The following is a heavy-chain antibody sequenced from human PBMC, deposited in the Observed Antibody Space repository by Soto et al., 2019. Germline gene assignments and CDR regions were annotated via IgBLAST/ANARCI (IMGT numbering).Heavy chain of an antibody. Sequence: QLQLQESGPGLVKPSETLSLTCTVSGGSISSSSYYWGWIHQPPGKGLEWIGSIYYSGNTYYTPSHKSRVTISVDTFKNQFSLKLSSVTAADTAVYYCAREGGRYCTGGSCQVDYWGQGTLVTVSS. J-gene: IGHJ4*02. CDR1: GGSISSSSYY. D-gene: IGHD2-15*01. V-gene: IGHV4-39*02. CDR2: IYYSGNT. CDR3: AREGGRYCTGGSCQVDY.